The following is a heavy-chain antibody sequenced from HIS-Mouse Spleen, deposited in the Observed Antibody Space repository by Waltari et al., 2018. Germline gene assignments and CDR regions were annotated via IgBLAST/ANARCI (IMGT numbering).Heavy chain of an antibody. CDR3: AREIPYSSSWYDWYFDL. D-gene: IGHD6-13*01. CDR2: IYYSGTT. V-gene: IGHV4-39*07. CDR1: GGSISSSSYY. J-gene: IGHJ2*01. Sequence: QLQLQESGPGLVKPSETLSLTCTVSGGSISSSSYYWGWIRQPPGKGLEGIGSIYYSGTTYSHPSLKSRVTISVDPSKNQFSLKLSSVTAADTAVYYCAREIPYSSSWYDWYFDLWGRGTLVTVSS.